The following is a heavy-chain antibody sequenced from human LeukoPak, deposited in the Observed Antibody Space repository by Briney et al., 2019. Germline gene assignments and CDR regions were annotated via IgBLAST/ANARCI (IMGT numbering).Heavy chain of an antibody. V-gene: IGHV3-53*04. CDR1: GFTVSTNY. D-gene: IGHD2-21*01. CDR3: ASLPLDSPFNY. J-gene: IGHJ4*02. CDR2: IYSGGST. Sequence: GGSLRLSCAASGFTVSTNYMSWVRQAPGKGLEWVSVIYSGGSTYYADSVKGRFTISRHNSENTLYLQMNSLRAEDTAVYYCASLPLDSPFNYWGQGTLVTVSS.